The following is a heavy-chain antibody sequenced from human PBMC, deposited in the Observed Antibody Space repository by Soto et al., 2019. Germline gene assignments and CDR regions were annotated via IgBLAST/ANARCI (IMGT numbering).Heavy chain of an antibody. D-gene: IGHD6-19*01. V-gene: IGHV3-30*18. CDR3: VKLDGSGWYGHY. CDR1: GFTFSGYG. J-gene: IGHJ4*02. Sequence: GGSLRLSCAASGFTFSGYGMHWVRQAPGKGLEWVALISYDGNNKEYEDSVKGRFTISRDDSKNTVYLQMNSLRTEDTAVYYCVKLDGSGWYGHYWGQGTLVTVSS. CDR2: ISYDGNNK.